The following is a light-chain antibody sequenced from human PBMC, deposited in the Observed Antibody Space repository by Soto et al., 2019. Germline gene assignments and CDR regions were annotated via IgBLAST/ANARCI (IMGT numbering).Light chain of an antibody. CDR2: EVS. J-gene: IGLJ3*02. V-gene: IGLV2-14*01. CDR1: SSDIGGYNY. CDR3: SSYTNSDTWA. Sequence: QSALTQPASVSGSPGQSITISCTGSSSDIGGYNYVSWYQQYPGKAPKLMIYEVSNRPSGISNRFSASKSGNTASLTISGLQAEDETDYYCSSYTNSDTWAFGGGTKLTVL.